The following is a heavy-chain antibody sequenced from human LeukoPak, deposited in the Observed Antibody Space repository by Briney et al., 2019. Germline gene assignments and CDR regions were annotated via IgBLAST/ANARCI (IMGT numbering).Heavy chain of an antibody. CDR2: IWYDRNNK. CDR1: GFTFSSYG. CDR3: ARDRGMDV. V-gene: IGHV3-33*01. Sequence: GGSLRLSCAASGFTFSSYGLHWVRQAPGKGLEWVAVIWYDRNNKYYADSVKGRFTISRDNFKNTLSLQMNSLGAEDTAVYYCARDRGMDVWGQGTTVTVSS. J-gene: IGHJ6*02.